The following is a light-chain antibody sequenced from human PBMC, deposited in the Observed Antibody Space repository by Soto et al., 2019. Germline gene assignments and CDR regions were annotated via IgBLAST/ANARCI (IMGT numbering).Light chain of an antibody. V-gene: IGLV2-14*01. CDR3: FPFTTTSTHV. Sequence: ALTQPASLSGSPGQSITISCTGTSSDIGAYDYVSWFQQHPGKAPKLMISEVNNRPSGVSNRFSGSKSGNTAYLTISGLQVEDESEYFCFPFTTTSTHVFGTGTKVTV. J-gene: IGLJ1*01. CDR1: SSDIGAYDY. CDR2: EVN.